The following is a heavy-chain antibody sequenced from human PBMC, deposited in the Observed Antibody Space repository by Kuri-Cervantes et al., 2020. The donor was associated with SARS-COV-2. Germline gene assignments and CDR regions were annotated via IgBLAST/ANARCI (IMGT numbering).Heavy chain of an antibody. CDR2: IYYSGST. CDR1: GGSISSSSYY. CDR3: ASLLLWFGGDAFDI. J-gene: IGHJ3*02. D-gene: IGHD3-10*01. V-gene: IGHV4-39*07. Sequence: SETLSLTCTVSGGSISSSSYYWGWIRQPPGKGLEWIGSIYYSGSTNYNPSLKSRVTISVDTSKNQFSLKLSSVTAADTAVYYCASLLLWFGGDAFDICGQGIMVTVSS.